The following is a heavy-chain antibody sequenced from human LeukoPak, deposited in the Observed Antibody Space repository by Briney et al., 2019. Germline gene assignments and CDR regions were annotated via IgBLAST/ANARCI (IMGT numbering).Heavy chain of an antibody. Sequence: SETLSLTCTVSGGSVSSSNWWTWIRQTPGKGLEWIGEIFHTGHTNYNPSLKSRVTISVDKSSNHFSLNLNSVTAADTAVYYCARDGGLTIVRGVVDLWGQGTLVTVSP. J-gene: IGHJ5*02. D-gene: IGHD3-10*01. CDR2: IFHTGHT. CDR3: ARDGGLTIVRGVVDL. CDR1: GGSVSSSNW. V-gene: IGHV4-4*02.